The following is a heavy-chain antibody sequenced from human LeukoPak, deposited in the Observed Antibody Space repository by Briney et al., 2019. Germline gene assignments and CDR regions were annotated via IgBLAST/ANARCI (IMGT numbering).Heavy chain of an antibody. CDR2: ISHTGLT. V-gene: IGHV4-34*01. CDR1: GGSFSGYY. J-gene: IGHJ5*02. CDR3: ACVPDITARPCDT. Sequence: SETLSLICAVYGGSFSGYYWTLIRQTPGKGLEWIGEISHTGLTGSNPSLKSRVTIFVDSSKKQFSLRMTSVTAADTGVYYCACVPDITARPCDTWGPGTLVTVSS. D-gene: IGHD1-1*01.